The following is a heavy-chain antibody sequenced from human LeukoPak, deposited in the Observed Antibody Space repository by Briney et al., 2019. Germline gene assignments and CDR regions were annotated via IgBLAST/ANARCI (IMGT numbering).Heavy chain of an antibody. J-gene: IGHJ5*02. CDR3: ARGELQGNNWFDP. CDR1: RDSVSSKSAV. D-gene: IGHD1-7*01. Sequence: SQTLSLTCAISRDSVSSKSAVWSWIRQSPSRGLEWLGRTYYRSKWYNDFAVSVKSRIIINPDTSKNQFSLQLNSVTPEDTAVYYCARGELQGNNWFDPWGQGTLVTVSS. CDR2: TYYRSKWYN. V-gene: IGHV6-1*01.